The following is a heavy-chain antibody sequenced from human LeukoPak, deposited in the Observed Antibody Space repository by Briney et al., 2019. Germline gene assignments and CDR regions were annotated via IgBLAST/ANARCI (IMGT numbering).Heavy chain of an antibody. D-gene: IGHD3-16*01. V-gene: IGHV3-21*01. CDR1: GFTFSSYS. CDR3: VRDYVWGSYFDY. Sequence: PGGSLRLSCAAPGFTFSSYSMNWVRQAPGKGLEWVSSISSSSSYIYYADSVKGRFTISRDNAKNSLYLQMNSLRAEDTAVYYCVRDYVWGSYFDYWGQGTLVTVSS. CDR2: ISSSSSYI. J-gene: IGHJ4*02.